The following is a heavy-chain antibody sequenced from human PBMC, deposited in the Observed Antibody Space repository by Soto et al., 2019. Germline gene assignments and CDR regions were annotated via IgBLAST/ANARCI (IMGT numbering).Heavy chain of an antibody. Sequence: GGSLRLSCAASGFTFCSYSMSWVRPAPGEGLEWVSAISGSGGSTYYADSVKGRFTISRDNSKNTLYLQMNSLRAEDTAVYYCARAARYSSSWYFAKYWGQGTLVTDSS. D-gene: IGHD6-13*01. CDR1: GFTFCSYS. J-gene: IGHJ4*02. V-gene: IGHV3-23*01. CDR3: ARAARYSSSWYFAKY. CDR2: ISGSGGST.